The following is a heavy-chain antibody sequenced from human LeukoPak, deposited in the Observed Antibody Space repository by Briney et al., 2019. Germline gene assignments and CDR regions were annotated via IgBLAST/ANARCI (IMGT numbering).Heavy chain of an antibody. J-gene: IGHJ4*02. CDR1: GGSISSYY. Sequence: PSEALSLTCTVSGGSISSYYWSWIRQPAGKGLEWIGRIYTSGSTNYNPSLKSRVTISVDKSKNQFSLKLSSVTAADTAVYYCARDGWISGGYFDYWGQGTLVTASS. D-gene: IGHD5-12*01. CDR3: ARDGWISGGYFDY. CDR2: IYTSGST. V-gene: IGHV4-4*07.